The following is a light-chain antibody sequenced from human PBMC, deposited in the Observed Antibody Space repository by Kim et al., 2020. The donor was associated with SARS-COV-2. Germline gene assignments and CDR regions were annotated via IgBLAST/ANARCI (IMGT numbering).Light chain of an antibody. J-gene: IGLJ3*02. CDR3: YSAVDNNWV. CDR2: KDN. Sequence: SYELTQPSSVSVSPGQTARITCSRDVLAKKYARWFQQKPGQAPVLVIYKDNERPSGIPERFSGSSSGTTVTLTISGAQVEDEADYYCYSAVDNNWVFGGGTQLTVL. CDR1: VLAKKY. V-gene: IGLV3-27*01.